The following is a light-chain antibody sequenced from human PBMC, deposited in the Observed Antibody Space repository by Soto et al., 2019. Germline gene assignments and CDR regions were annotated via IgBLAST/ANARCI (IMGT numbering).Light chain of an antibody. J-gene: IGLJ1*01. V-gene: IGLV1-40*01. CDR2: EVT. Sequence: QSVLTQPPSVSGAPGQRVTLSCTGNSSNLGAGYDVHWYQQLPGKAPKLMIYEVTTRPSGVSSRFSGSKSGNTASLTISGLQAEDEADYYCSSYASSSTVFGTGTKVTVL. CDR1: SSNLGAGYD. CDR3: SSYASSSTV.